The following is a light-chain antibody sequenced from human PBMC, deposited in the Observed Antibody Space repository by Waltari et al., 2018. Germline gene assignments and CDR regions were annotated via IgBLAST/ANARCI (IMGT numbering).Light chain of an antibody. J-gene: IGKJ4*01. CDR2: KAS. Sequence: DIQMTQSPSTLSASVGDRVTITCRASQSISSWLAWYQQKPGKAPKLLIYKASSLESGVPSRFIGSGSVTEFTLTISSLQPDDFATYYCQQYNSYSRLTFGGGTKVEIK. CDR3: QQYNSYSRLT. V-gene: IGKV1-5*03. CDR1: QSISSW.